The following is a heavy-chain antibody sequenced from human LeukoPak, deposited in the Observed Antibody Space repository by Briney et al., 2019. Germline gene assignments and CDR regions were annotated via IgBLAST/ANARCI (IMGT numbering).Heavy chain of an antibody. CDR3: ARGSGRYYVGYWYFDL. V-gene: IGHV1-2*06. D-gene: IGHD3-10*01. Sequence: ASVKVSCKASGGTFTTYYIHWVRQAPGQGLEWMGRINPGSGGTNYAQKFQGRVTMTGDTSISTAYMELSRLRSDDTAVYYCARGSGRYYVGYWYFDLWGRGTLVTVSS. J-gene: IGHJ2*01. CDR1: GGTFTTYY. CDR2: INPGSGGT.